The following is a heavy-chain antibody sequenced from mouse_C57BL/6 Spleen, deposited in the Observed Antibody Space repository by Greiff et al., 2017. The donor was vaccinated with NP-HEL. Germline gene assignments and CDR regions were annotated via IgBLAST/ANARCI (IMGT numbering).Heavy chain of an antibody. CDR1: GYAFSSSW. J-gene: IGHJ1*03. D-gene: IGHD1-1*01. CDR2: IYPGDGDT. V-gene: IGHV1-82*01. CDR3: ARDGSSPHWYFDV. Sequence: QVQLQQSGPELVKPGASVKISCKASGYAFSSSWMNWVKQRPGKGLEWIGRIYPGDGDTNYNGKFKGKATLTADKASSTAYMQLSSLTSEDSAVYVCARDGSSPHWYFDVWGTGTTVTVSS.